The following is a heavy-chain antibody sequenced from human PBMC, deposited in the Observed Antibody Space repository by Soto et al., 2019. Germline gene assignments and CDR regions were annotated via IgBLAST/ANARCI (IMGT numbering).Heavy chain of an antibody. V-gene: IGHV4-59*01. CDR3: ARNAYYYDCSGPKEIDH. D-gene: IGHD3-22*01. Sequence: WNWLRQPPGKGLEWIGYIYYNGNTNYNPSLKSRVTISLYTSKNQFSLRLSSVTAADTAVYYCARNAYYYDCSGPKEIDHWGQGTLVTVSS. CDR2: IYYNGNT. J-gene: IGHJ4*02.